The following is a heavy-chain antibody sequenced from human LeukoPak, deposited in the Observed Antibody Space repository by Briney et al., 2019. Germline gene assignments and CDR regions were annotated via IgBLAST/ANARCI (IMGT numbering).Heavy chain of an antibody. J-gene: IGHJ5*02. V-gene: IGHV1-69*05. CDR2: IIPIFGTA. D-gene: IGHD3-10*01. CDR3: ARESRSGITMVHEVGNGWFDP. Sequence: SVKVSCKASGGTFSSYAISWVRQAPGQGLEWMGGIIPIFGTANYAQKFQGRVTITTDESTSTAYMELSSLRSEDTAVYYCARESRSGITMVHEVGNGWFDPWGQGTLVTVSS. CDR1: GGTFSSYA.